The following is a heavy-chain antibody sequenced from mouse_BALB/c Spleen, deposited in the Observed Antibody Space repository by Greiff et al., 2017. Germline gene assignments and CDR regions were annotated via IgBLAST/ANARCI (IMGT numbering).Heavy chain of an antibody. CDR2: IDPANGNT. D-gene: IGHD1-1*01. J-gene: IGHJ1*01. CDR1: GFNIKDTY. CDR3: AIYYYGSSWDWYFDV. V-gene: IGHV14-3*02. Sequence: EVQLQQSGAELVKPGASVKLSCTASGFNIKDTYMHWVKQRPEQGLEWIGRIDPANGNTKYDPKFQGKATITADTSSNTAYLQLSSLTSEDTAVYYCAIYYYGSSWDWYFDVWGAGTTVTVSS.